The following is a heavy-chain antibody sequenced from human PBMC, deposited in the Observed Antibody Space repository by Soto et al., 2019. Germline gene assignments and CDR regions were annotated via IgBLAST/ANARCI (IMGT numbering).Heavy chain of an antibody. CDR3: AREIMSMTNDWYFDL. Sequence: QVQLQESGPGLVKPSETLSLTCTVSGGSISGGVHSWSWIRQPPGKGLEWIGHIFDSGSTYHNPSLKSRLTISVDTSKNQFSLRLSSVTAADTAVYYCAREIMSMTNDWYFDLLGRGTLVTVSS. CDR1: GGSISGGVHS. CDR2: IFDSGST. V-gene: IGHV4-30-4*01. J-gene: IGHJ2*01. D-gene: IGHD2-8*01.